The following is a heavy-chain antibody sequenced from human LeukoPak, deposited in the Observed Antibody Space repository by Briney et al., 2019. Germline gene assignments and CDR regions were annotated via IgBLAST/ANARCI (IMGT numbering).Heavy chain of an antibody. D-gene: IGHD2-15*01. J-gene: IGHJ3*02. Sequence: GGSLRLSCAASGFTFSNYWMHWVRQAPGKGLVWVSAISGSSGSTYYADSVKGRFTISRDNSKNTLYLQMNSLRAEDTAVYYCARDKVGVVDHDAFDIWGQGTMVTVSS. CDR2: ISGSSGST. V-gene: IGHV3-23*01. CDR1: GFTFSNYW. CDR3: ARDKVGVVDHDAFDI.